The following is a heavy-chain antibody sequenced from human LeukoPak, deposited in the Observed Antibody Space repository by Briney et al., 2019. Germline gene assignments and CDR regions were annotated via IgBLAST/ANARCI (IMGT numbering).Heavy chain of an antibody. V-gene: IGHV4-39*01. CDR3: ARLGSSWPIDY. CDR2: IYYSGST. Sequence: PSETLSLTCTVSGGSISSSNYYWGWIRQPPGKGLEWIGSIYYSGSTYYNPSLKSRVTISVDTSKNQFSLKLSSVTAADTAVYYCARLGSSWPIDYWGQGTLVTVSS. D-gene: IGHD6-13*01. CDR1: GGSISSSNYY. J-gene: IGHJ4*02.